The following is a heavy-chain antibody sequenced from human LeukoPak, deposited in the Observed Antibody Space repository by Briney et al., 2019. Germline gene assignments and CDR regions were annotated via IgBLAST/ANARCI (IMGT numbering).Heavy chain of an antibody. CDR2: ISGSGGST. CDR1: GFTFRSYA. D-gene: IGHD4-11*01. Sequence: QPGGSLRLSCAASGFTFRSYAMNWVRQAPGKGLEWVSGISGSGGSTYYADSVKGRFTISRDNSKNTLYLQMNSLRAEDTAVYYCAKARGYSQEGPGYWGQGTLVTVSS. V-gene: IGHV3-23*01. CDR3: AKARGYSQEGPGY. J-gene: IGHJ4*02.